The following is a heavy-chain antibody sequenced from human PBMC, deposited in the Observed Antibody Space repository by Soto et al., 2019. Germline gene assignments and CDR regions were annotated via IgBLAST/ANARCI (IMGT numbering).Heavy chain of an antibody. CDR3: AREVLWSRYFDY. J-gene: IGHJ4*02. V-gene: IGHV3-30-3*01. Sequence: QVQLVESGGGVVQPGRSLRLSCAASGFIFSNYVMHWVRQAPGKGLEWVAFMSYDGTTKYYADSVKGRFTISRDNSKNTLYLQMNSLRPEDTGVYYCAREVLWSRYFDYWGQGTRVTVSS. CDR1: GFIFSNYV. CDR2: MSYDGTTK. D-gene: IGHD3-10*01.